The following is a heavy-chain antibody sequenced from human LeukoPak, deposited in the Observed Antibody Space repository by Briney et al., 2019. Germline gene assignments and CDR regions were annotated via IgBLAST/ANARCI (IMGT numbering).Heavy chain of an antibody. CDR2: ISYDGSNK. D-gene: IGHD1-26*01. CDR1: GFTFSSYT. CDR3: ARDSVGATNYFDY. Sequence: GGSLRLSCAASGFTFSSYTMHWVRQAPGKGLEWVAVISYDGSNKYYADSVKGRFTISRDNSKNTLYLQMNSLRAEDTAVYYCARDSVGATNYFDYWGQGTLVTVSS. V-gene: IGHV3-30-3*01. J-gene: IGHJ4*02.